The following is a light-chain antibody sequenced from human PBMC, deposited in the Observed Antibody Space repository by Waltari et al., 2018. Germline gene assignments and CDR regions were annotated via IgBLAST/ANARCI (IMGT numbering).Light chain of an antibody. V-gene: IGKV1-39*01. CDR3: QQSYSTPWA. CDR2: GAS. J-gene: IGKJ1*01. Sequence: IQMTQSPSSLSASVGDRVTITCRASQGISNHLNWYQQKRGKAPKLLIYGASSLQSGVPSRFRGDGSGTDFILTISSLQPEDFGTYYCQQSYSTPWAFGQGTKVEIK. CDR1: QGISNH.